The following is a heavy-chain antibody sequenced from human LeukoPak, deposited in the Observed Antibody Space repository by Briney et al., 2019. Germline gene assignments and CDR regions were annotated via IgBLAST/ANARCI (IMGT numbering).Heavy chain of an antibody. CDR2: IWHDGSHK. D-gene: IGHD3-10*01. Sequence: GGSLRLCCAASGFAFNTYAMHWGRQAPGQGLEWVALIWHDGSHKFYSNSVRGQFTISRDNSKNTVSLQMNNLRPEDTAVYYCARVIFGSGSYPDFWGQGTLVTVSS. CDR3: ARVIFGSGSYPDF. CDR1: GFAFNTYA. V-gene: IGHV3-33*01. J-gene: IGHJ4*02.